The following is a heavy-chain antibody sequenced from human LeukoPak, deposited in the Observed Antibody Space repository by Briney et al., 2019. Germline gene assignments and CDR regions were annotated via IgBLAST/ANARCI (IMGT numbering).Heavy chain of an antibody. V-gene: IGHV3-7*01. CDR1: GFTFSDYW. CDR3: ARDEKIVGASGQDY. J-gene: IGHJ4*02. CDR2: IKTDGSDK. D-gene: IGHD1-26*01. Sequence: GGSLRLSCAASGFTFSDYWMSWVRRAPGKGLEWVANIKTDGSDKYYVDSVKGRFTVSRDNAKNSLYLQMNSLRAEDTAVYYCARDEKIVGASGQDYWGQGTLVTVSS.